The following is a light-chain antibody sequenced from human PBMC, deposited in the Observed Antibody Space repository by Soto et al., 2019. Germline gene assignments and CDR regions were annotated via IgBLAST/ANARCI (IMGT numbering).Light chain of an antibody. Sequence: AIQMTQSPSSLSASVGDRVTMTCRASQGINNELAWYQQKPGKAPKLLFYAASNLHSGVPSRFSGSGSGTDFALTISSLQPEDFATYFCLHDYNYPRTFGQGTKVE. J-gene: IGKJ1*01. V-gene: IGKV1-6*01. CDR3: LHDYNYPRT. CDR2: AAS. CDR1: QGINNE.